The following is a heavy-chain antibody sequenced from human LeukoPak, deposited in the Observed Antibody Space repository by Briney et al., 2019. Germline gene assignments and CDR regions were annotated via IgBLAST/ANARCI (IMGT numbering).Heavy chain of an antibody. CDR3: ARGESSGLDY. CDR1: GGSISSYN. CDR2: IYYSGST. J-gene: IGHJ4*02. D-gene: IGHD6-19*01. Sequence: SETLSLTCTVSGGSISSYNWSWIRQPPGKGLEWIGYIYYSGSTNYNPSLKSRVTISVDTSKNQFSLKLSSVTAADTAVYYCARGESSGLDYWGQGTLVTVSS. V-gene: IGHV4-59*01.